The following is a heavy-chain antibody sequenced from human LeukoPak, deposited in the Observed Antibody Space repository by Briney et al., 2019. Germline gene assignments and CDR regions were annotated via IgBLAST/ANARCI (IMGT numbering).Heavy chain of an antibody. J-gene: IGHJ5*02. D-gene: IGHD6-19*01. CDR2: INPGGGST. V-gene: IGHV1-46*01. CDR1: GYTFITYY. CDR3: ARGAPIRVAVTATFDP. Sequence: GASVKVSCKASGYTFITYYIHWVRQAPGQGLEWMGIINPGGGSTSHAQKFQGRVTMTRDTSTSTVYMELSSLRSEDTAVYYCARGAPIRVAVTATFDPWGQGTLVTVPS.